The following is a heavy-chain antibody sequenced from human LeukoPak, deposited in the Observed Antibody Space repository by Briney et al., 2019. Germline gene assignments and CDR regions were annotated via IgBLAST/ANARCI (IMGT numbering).Heavy chain of an antibody. J-gene: IGHJ4*02. CDR1: GFTFNNHA. Sequence: GGSLRLSCAASGFTFNNHAMSWVRQTPGKGLEWVSTVSNRGDTGYYIDSVRGRFTVSRDNSKNTLYLQMNSLRAEDTAIYYCAKRGVTYGPFDSWGQGTLATVSS. V-gene: IGHV3-23*01. CDR3: AKRGVTYGPFDS. D-gene: IGHD2-8*02. CDR2: VSNRGDTG.